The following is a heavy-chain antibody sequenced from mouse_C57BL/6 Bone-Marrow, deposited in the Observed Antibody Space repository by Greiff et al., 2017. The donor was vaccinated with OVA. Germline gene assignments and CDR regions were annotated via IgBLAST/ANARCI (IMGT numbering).Heavy chain of an antibody. J-gene: IGHJ4*01. V-gene: IGHV1-15*01. D-gene: IGHD2-5*01. CDR2: LDPETGGT. CDR1: GYTFTDYE. CDR3: TRGYSNYYAMDY. Sequence: QVQLQQSGAELVRPGASVTLSCKASGYTFTDYELHWVKQTPVHGLEWIGALDPETGGTAYNQKFKGKAILTADKSSSTAYMELRSLTSEDSAVYDCTRGYSNYYAMDYWGQGTSVTVSS.